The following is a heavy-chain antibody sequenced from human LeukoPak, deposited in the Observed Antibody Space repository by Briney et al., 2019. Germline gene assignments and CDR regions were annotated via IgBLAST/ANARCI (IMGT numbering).Heavy chain of an antibody. CDR3: ARGVGEYSNGHFDF. V-gene: IGHV3-23*01. J-gene: IGHJ4*02. D-gene: IGHD2/OR15-2a*01. CDR1: GFTFSSHA. CDR2: LSGSGYNT. Sequence: GGSLRLSCAASGFTFSSHALSWVRQAPGKALEWVSSLSGSGYNTYYADSVKGRFTISRDNSKNTVYLQMNSLRAEDTALYYCARGVGEYSNGHFDFWGQGTLVTVSS.